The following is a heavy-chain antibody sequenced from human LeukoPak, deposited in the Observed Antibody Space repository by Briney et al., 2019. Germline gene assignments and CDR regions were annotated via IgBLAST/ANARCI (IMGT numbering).Heavy chain of an antibody. D-gene: IGHD2-8*01. CDR1: GGTFSSYA. Sequence: RASVKVSCKASGGTFSSYAISWVRQAPGQGLEWMGGIIPIFGTANYAQKFQGRVTITADESTSTAYMELSSLRSEDTAVYYCARDGRLGYCTNGVCHDLSRSNWFDPWGQGTLVTVSS. CDR3: ARDGRLGYCTNGVCHDLSRSNWFDP. CDR2: IIPIFGTA. V-gene: IGHV1-69*13. J-gene: IGHJ5*02.